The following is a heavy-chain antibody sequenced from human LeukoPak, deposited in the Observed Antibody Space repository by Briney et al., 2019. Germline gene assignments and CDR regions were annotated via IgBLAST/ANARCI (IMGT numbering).Heavy chain of an antibody. CDR3: ARGYYYDSSGYY. J-gene: IGHJ4*02. CDR1: GGSVSSGSYY. CDR2: IYYSGST. Sequence: SETLSLTCTVSGGSVSSGSYYWSWIRQPPGKGQEWIGYIYYSGSTNYNPSLKSRVTISVDTSKNQFSLKLSSVTAADTAVYYCARGYYYDSSGYYWGQGTLVTVSS. D-gene: IGHD3-22*01. V-gene: IGHV4-61*01.